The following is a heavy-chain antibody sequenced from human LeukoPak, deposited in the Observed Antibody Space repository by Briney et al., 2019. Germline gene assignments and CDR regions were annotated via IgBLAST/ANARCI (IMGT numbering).Heavy chain of an antibody. CDR1: GYTFTGYY. CDR2: INPNSGGT. V-gene: IGHV1-2*02. J-gene: IGHJ4*02. CDR3: ARTYYYDSSGYPALFDY. Sequence: GASVKVSCKASGYTFTGYYMHWVRQAPGQGLEWMGWINPNSGGTNYAQKFQGRVTMTRDTSISTAYMELSRLRSDDTAVYYRARTYYYDSSGYPALFDYWGQGTLVTVSS. D-gene: IGHD3-22*01.